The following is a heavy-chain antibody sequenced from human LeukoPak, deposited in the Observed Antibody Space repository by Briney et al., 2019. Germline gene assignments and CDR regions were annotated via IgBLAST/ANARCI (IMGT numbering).Heavy chain of an antibody. CDR3: ACRVDTAMVIAY. D-gene: IGHD5-18*01. V-gene: IGHV4-39*01. J-gene: IGHJ4*02. Sequence: PSETLSLTCSVSGGSISSSTYYWGWIRQPPGKGLEWIGTLYYTGSTYYNPSLKSRVTISVDTSKNQFSLKLSSVTPADTAVYYCACRVDTAMVIAYWGQGILVTVSS. CDR2: LYYTGST. CDR1: GGSISSSTYY.